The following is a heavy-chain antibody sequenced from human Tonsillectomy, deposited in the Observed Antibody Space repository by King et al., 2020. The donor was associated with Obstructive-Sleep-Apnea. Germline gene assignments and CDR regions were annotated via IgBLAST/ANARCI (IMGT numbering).Heavy chain of an antibody. D-gene: IGHD2-21*02. V-gene: IGHV3-33*06. J-gene: IGHJ6*02. CDR3: AKDGGDGGMWYYYGMDV. Sequence: VQLVESGGGVVQPGRSLRLSCAASGFTFSSYGMHWVRQAPGKGLERGAVIWHEGSNKYYADSVKGRCTISRDNSKNKLYLQMNSLRGEDTAVYYGAKDGGDGGMWYYYGMDVWGQGTTVIVSS. CDR2: IWHEGSNK. CDR1: GFTFSSYG.